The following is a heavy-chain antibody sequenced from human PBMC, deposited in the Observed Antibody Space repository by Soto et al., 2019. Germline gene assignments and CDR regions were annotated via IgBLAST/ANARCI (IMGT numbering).Heavy chain of an antibody. CDR3: AKEYPPTDDFWSGYYF. J-gene: IGHJ4*02. V-gene: IGHV3-23*01. Sequence: GGSLRLSCAASGFTFSSYAMSWVRQAPGKGLEWVSAISGSGGSTYYADSVKGRFTISRDNSKNTLYLQMNSLRAEDTAVYYCAKEYPPTDDFWSGYYFWGQGTLVTVSS. CDR2: ISGSGGST. CDR1: GFTFSSYA. D-gene: IGHD3-3*01.